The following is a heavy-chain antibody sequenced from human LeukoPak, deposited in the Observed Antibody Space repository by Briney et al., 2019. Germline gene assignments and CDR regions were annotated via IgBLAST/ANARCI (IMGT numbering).Heavy chain of an antibody. V-gene: IGHV1-2*02. CDR2: INPNSGGT. D-gene: IGHD3-16*02. CDR3: ARDETYYDYVWGSYRPYYFDY. CDR1: GYTFTGYY. Sequence: ASVKVSCKASGYTFTGYYMHWVRQAPGQGLEWMGWINPNSGGTNYAQKFQGGVTMTRDTSISTAYMELSRLRSDDTAVYYCARDETYYDYVWGSYRPYYFDYWGQGTLVTVSS. J-gene: IGHJ4*02.